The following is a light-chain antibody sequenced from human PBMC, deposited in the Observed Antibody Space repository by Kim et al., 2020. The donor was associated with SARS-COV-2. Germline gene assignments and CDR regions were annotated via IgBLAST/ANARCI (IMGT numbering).Light chain of an antibody. CDR2: GDT. V-gene: IGLV1-40*01. CDR3: QSYDSTLSDSWV. J-gene: IGLJ3*02. CDR1: SSNIGAYD. Sequence: QGVTTSCTGSSSNIGAYDVHWYQHLPGTAPKLLIYGDTNRPSGVPDRFSGSKSGTSASLSITGLQAEDEADYYCQSYDSTLSDSWVFGGGTQLTVL.